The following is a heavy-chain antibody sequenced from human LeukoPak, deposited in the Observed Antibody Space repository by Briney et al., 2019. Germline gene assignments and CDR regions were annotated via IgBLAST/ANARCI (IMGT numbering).Heavy chain of an antibody. J-gene: IGHJ3*02. Sequence: SETLSLTCTVSGGSISSYYWSWIRQPPGKGLEWIGSIYHSGSTYYNPSLKSRVTISVDTSKNQSSLKLSSVTAADTAVYYCARVVLSGYYDSSGPFDAFDIWGQGTMVTVSS. V-gene: IGHV4-59*08. CDR1: GGSISSYY. D-gene: IGHD3-22*01. CDR2: IYHSGST. CDR3: ARVVLSGYYDSSGPFDAFDI.